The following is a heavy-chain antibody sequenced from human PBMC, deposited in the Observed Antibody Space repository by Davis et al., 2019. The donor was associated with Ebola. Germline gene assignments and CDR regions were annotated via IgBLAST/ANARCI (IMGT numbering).Heavy chain of an antibody. CDR3: ARDRPAAIRSVNWFDP. CDR1: GYTFTGYY. CDR2: ISPNSGGT. V-gene: IGHV1-2*02. Sequence: ASVKVSCKASGYTFTGYYMHWVRQAPGQGLEWMGWISPNSGGTNYAQKFQGRVTMTRDTSISTAYMELSRLRSDDTAVYYCARDRPAAIRSVNWFDPWGQGTLVTVSS. J-gene: IGHJ5*02. D-gene: IGHD2-2*02.